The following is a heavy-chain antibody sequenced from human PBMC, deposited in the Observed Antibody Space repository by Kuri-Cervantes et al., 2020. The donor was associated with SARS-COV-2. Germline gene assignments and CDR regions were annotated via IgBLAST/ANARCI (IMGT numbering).Heavy chain of an antibody. CDR1: GFTFSSYW. V-gene: IGHV3-74*01. CDR2: INSDGSST. Sequence: LSLTCAASGFTFSSYWMHWVRQAPGKGLVWVSRINSDGSSTSYADSVKGRFTISRDNAKNTLYLQMNSLRAEDTAVYYCARGYDSSGHSLDYWGQGTLVTVSS. J-gene: IGHJ4*02. CDR3: ARGYDSSGHSLDY. D-gene: IGHD3-22*01.